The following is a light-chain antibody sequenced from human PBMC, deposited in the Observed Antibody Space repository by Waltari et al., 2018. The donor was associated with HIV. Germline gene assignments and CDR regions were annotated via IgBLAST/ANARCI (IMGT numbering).Light chain of an antibody. V-gene: IGLV3-21*04. CDR1: NIGSKS. CDR2: DDS. CDR3: QVWDSSSDHPRV. Sequence: SYVLTQQPSVSVAPGKTARTTCGGNNIGSKSVHWYQQKPGQAPVLVIYDDSDRPSGIPVRFSCSNSGNTATLTISRVEAGDEADYYCQVWDSSSDHPRVFGGGTKLTVL. J-gene: IGLJ3*02.